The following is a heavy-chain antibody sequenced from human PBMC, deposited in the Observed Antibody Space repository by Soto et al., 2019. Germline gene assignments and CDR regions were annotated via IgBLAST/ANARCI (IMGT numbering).Heavy chain of an antibody. CDR1: GFTFSNAW. Sequence: EVQLVESGGGLVKPGGSLRLSCAASGFTFSNAWMSWVRQAPGKGLEWVGRIKSKTDGGTTDYAAPVKGRFTISRDDSKNTLYLQMNSLKTEDTAVYYCTTECYYGSGSYYGYYYMDVWGKGTTVTVSS. D-gene: IGHD3-10*01. CDR2: IKSKTDGGTT. CDR3: TTECYYGSGSYYGYYYMDV. V-gene: IGHV3-15*01. J-gene: IGHJ6*03.